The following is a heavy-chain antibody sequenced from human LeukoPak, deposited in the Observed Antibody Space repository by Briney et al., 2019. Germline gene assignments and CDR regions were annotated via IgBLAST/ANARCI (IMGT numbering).Heavy chain of an antibody. D-gene: IGHD2-2*01. CDR3: ARYCSSTSCSDNAFDI. CDR1: GASVSSGSYY. V-gene: IGHV4-61*01. CDR2: IYYSGST. Sequence: SETLSLTCTVSGASVSSGSYYWSWIRQPPGRGLEYIGYIYYSGSTYYNPSLKSRVTISADTSKNQFSLKLSSVTAAGTALYYCARYCSSTSCSDNAFDIWGQGTMVTVSS. J-gene: IGHJ3*02.